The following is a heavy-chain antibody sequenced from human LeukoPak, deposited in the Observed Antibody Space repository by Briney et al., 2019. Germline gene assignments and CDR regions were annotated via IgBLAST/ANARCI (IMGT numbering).Heavy chain of an antibody. CDR3: ARSSRYYGSGSYPPTYYYYMDV. V-gene: IGHV4-61*02. J-gene: IGHJ6*03. CDR2: IYTSGST. Sequence: SQTLSLTCTVSGGSISSGSYYWSWIRQPAGKGLEWIGRIYTSGSTNYNPSLKSRVTISVDTSKNQFSLKLSSVTAADTAVYYCARSSRYYGSGSYPPTYYYYMDVWGKGTTVTISS. CDR1: GGSISSGSYY. D-gene: IGHD3-10*01.